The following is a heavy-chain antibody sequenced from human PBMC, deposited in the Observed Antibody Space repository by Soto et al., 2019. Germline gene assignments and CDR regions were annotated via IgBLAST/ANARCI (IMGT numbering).Heavy chain of an antibody. CDR2: ISYDGSNK. CDR1: GFTFSSYG. V-gene: IGHV3-30*18. J-gene: IGHJ4*02. D-gene: IGHD6-19*01. Sequence: LRLSCAASGFTFSSYGMHWVRQAPGKGLEWVAVISYDGSNKYYADSVKGRFTISRDNSKNTLYLQMNSLRAEDTAVYYCAKDRIAVAGTGYYFDYWGQGTLVTVSS. CDR3: AKDRIAVAGTGYYFDY.